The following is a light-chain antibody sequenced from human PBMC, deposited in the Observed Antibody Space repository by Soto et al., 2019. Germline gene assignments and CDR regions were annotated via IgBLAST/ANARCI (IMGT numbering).Light chain of an antibody. V-gene: IGLV2-14*02. CDR2: EGT. CDR1: SSDVANDKF. Sequence: QSALTQPASVSGSPGQSINVSCTGASSDVANDKFVSWYQQHPGKAPKLMIYEGTKRPSGVSDRFSASKSGDTASLTISGLQAEDEADYYCSSYTSRSTPDVLFGGGTKVTVL. CDR3: SSYTSRSTPDVL. J-gene: IGLJ2*01.